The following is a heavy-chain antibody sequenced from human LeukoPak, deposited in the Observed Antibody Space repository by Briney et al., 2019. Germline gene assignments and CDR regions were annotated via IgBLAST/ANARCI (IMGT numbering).Heavy chain of an antibody. D-gene: IGHD4-11*01. J-gene: IGHJ5*02. CDR1: GYSISSGYY. CDR3: VRVADYHNWFDP. Sequence: SETLSLTCTVSGYSISSGYYWGWIRQPPGEGLEWIGSMYHSGSTYYNPSLKSRVTRSVDTSKNQFSLKLSSVTAADTAVYYCVRVADYHNWFDPWGQGTLVTVSS. V-gene: IGHV4-38-2*02. CDR2: MYHSGST.